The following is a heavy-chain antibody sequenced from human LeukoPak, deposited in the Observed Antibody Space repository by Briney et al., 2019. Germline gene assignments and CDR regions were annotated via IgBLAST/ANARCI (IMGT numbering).Heavy chain of an antibody. V-gene: IGHV4-61*02. CDR2: IYTSGST. D-gene: IGHD6-19*01. CDR3: ARERSIAVAGKGIGFDP. Sequence: SQTLSLTRTVSGGSISSGSYYWSWIRQPAGKGLEWIGRIYTSGSTNYNPSLKSRVTISVDTSKNQFSLKLSPVTAADTAVYYCARERSIAVAGKGIGFDPWGQGTLVTVSS. J-gene: IGHJ5*02. CDR1: GGSISSGSYY.